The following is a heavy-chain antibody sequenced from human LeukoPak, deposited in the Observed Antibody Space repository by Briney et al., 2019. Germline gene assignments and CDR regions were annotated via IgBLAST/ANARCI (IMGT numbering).Heavy chain of an antibody. CDR2: ISSNGGST. CDR1: GFTFSSYV. J-gene: IGHJ6*02. CDR3: AKVQEYYYGMDV. V-gene: IGHV3-64*04. Sequence: GGSLRLSCSASGFTFSSYVMHWVRQAPGKGLEYVSAISSNGGSTYYADSVKGRFTISRDNSKNTLYLQMNSLRAEDTAVYYCAKVQEYYYGMDVWGQGTTVTVS.